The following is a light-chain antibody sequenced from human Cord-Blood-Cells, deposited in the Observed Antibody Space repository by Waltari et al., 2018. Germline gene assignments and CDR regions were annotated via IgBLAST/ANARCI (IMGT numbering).Light chain of an antibody. J-gene: IGLJ1*01. V-gene: IGLV2-14*01. CDR1: SSDVGGYNY. CDR3: SSYTSSSTF. Sequence: QSALTQPASVSGSPGQSITISCTGTSSDVGGYNYVSWYQQHPGKAPKLMIYEVSNRPSGVSNRFSGSKSGNTASLTISGLQAEDEADYYCSSYTSSSTFFRTGTKVTVL. CDR2: EVS.